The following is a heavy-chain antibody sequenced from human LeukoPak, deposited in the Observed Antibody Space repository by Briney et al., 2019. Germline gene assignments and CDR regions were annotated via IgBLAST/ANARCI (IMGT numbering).Heavy chain of an antibody. CDR2: ISGSGGST. D-gene: IGHD3-3*01. Sequence: GGSLRLSCAASGFTFSSYAMSWVRQAPGKGLEWVSAISGSGGSTYYADSVKGRFTISRDNSKNTLYLQMNSLRAEDTAVYYCANPHVLRFLEWPPYYYYGMDVWGQGTTVTVSS. V-gene: IGHV3-23*01. CDR3: ANPHVLRFLEWPPYYYYGMDV. CDR1: GFTFSSYA. J-gene: IGHJ6*02.